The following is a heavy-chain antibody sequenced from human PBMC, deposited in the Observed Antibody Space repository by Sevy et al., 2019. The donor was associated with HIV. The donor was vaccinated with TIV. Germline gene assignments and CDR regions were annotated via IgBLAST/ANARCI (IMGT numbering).Heavy chain of an antibody. D-gene: IGHD6-13*01. V-gene: IGHV3-30*02. CDR3: AKNTAAAGVGGFDY. J-gene: IGHJ4*02. CDR2: IQYDGNNK. CDR1: GFTFSHYG. Sequence: GGSLRLSCAASGFTFSHYGMHWVRQAPGKGLEWVTFIQYDGNNKYYADSVKGPFTISRDNSKNMFCLQMNDLRAEDTALYYCAKNTAAAGVGGFDYWGQGALVTVSS.